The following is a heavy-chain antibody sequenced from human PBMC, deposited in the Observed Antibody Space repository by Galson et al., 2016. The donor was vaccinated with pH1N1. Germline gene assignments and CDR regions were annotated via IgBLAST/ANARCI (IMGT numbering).Heavy chain of an antibody. CDR3: ARHDYGGCFDP. D-gene: IGHD4-23*01. J-gene: IGHJ5*02. V-gene: IGHV1-2*06. CDR1: GYTFTDHY. CDR2: ISPDSGGT. Sequence: SVKVSCKASGYTFTDHYIHWVRQAPGQGLEWMGRISPDSGGTNYAQKFRGRVTMTGDTSINTAYMELSRLRSDDTAVYYCARHDYGGCFDPWGQGTLVTASS.